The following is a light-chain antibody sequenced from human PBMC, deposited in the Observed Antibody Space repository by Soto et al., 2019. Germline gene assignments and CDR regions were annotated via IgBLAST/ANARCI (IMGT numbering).Light chain of an antibody. Sequence: DIQMTQSPSYLSASVGDRVTITCRASQGISNYLAWYQQKPGKVPKLLIYAVSTLQSGVPSRFSGSGSGTDFTLTISSLQPEDVATYDWQKYNSAPSWTFGQGTKVEIK. J-gene: IGKJ1*01. CDR3: QKYNSAPSWT. V-gene: IGKV1-27*01. CDR1: QGISNY. CDR2: AVS.